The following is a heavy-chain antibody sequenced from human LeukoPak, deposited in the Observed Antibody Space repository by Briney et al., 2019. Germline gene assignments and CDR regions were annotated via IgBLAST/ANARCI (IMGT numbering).Heavy chain of an antibody. CDR1: GFTFSSYE. Sequence: AGGSLRLSCAASGFTFSSYEMNWVRQAPGKGLEWISYISRSGNSIYYTDSVRGRFTISRDDAKDSLYLQMNSLRFEDTAVYYCAGDRDWNDAFEMDVWGQGTTVTVSS. D-gene: IGHD1-1*01. CDR3: AGDRDWNDAFEMDV. CDR2: ISRSGNSI. V-gene: IGHV3-48*03. J-gene: IGHJ6*02.